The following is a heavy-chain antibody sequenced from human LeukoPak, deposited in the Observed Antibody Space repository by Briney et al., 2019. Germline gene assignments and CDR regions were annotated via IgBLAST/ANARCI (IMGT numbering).Heavy chain of an antibody. CDR2: INSDGSTT. D-gene: IGHD1-26*01. CDR1: GFTFSTYW. J-gene: IGHJ6*02. V-gene: IGHV3-74*01. Sequence: PGGSLRLSCAGSGFTFSTYWMHWVRQAPGKGLVWVSCINSDGSTTSSADSVKGRFTISRDNAKNTLYLQMNSLRAEDSAVYYCARDGLGSGRTGGMDVWGQGTTVTVAS. CDR3: ARDGLGSGRTGGMDV.